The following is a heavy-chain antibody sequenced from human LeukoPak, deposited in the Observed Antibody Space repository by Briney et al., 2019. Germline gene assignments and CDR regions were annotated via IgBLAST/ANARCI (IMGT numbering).Heavy chain of an antibody. D-gene: IGHD1-26*01. Sequence: SQTLSLTCTVSGGSISSGSYYWSWIRQPAGKGLEWIGRIYTSGSTNYNPSLKSRVTISVDTSKNQFSLKLSSVTAADTAVYYCARSRREAKYYFDYWGQGTLVTVSS. J-gene: IGHJ4*02. CDR3: ARSRREAKYYFDY. V-gene: IGHV4-61*02. CDR2: IYTSGST. CDR1: GGSISSGSYY.